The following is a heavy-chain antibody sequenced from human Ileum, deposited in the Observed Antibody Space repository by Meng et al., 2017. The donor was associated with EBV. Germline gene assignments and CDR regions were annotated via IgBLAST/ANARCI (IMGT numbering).Heavy chain of an antibody. CDR2: IYGQGDK. CDR3: ALRPRQLLRGWFDS. CDR1: GFSLSTSGVG. D-gene: IGHD6-13*01. V-gene: IGHV2-5*01. J-gene: IGHJ5*01. Sequence: IPLKESGHTVVKPPQTLTLTCTFSGFSLSTSGVGVGWIRQPPGKALEWLAMIYGQGDKHYSPSLTSRLTITKDTSKNQVVLTMTNMDSVDTATYYCALRPRQLLRGWFDSWGQGALVTVSS.